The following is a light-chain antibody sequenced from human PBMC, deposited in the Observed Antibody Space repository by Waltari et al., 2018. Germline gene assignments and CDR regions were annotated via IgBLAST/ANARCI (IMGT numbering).Light chain of an antibody. CDR2: WAS. CDR1: QSVLSSSNNKDY. CDR3: QQSYTSPFT. J-gene: IGKJ4*01. V-gene: IGKV4-1*01. Sequence: DIVMTQSPDSLAVSLGERATINCKSSQSVLSSSNNKDYLAWYQHQPGQPPKLLISWASTRESGVPDRFSGSGSGTDFTLTISSLQAEDVAVYFCQQSYTSPFTFGGGTKVEL.